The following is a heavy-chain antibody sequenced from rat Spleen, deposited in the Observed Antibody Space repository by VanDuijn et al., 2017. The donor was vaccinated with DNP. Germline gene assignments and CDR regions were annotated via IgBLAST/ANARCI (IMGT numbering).Heavy chain of an antibody. J-gene: IGHJ4*01. CDR3: ASTLVNYGTYGYYAMDA. D-gene: IGHD1-3*01. V-gene: IGHV2-41*01. CDR1: GFSLTGYN. CDR2: IWNTGGT. Sequence: QVQLKESGPGLVQPSQTLSLTCTVAGFSLTGYNVHWVRQPPGKGLEWMGIIWNTGGTRYNSALKSRLTITRDTSKNQVFLKMNSLQTEDTATYYCASTLVNYGTYGYYAMDAWGQGTSVTVSS.